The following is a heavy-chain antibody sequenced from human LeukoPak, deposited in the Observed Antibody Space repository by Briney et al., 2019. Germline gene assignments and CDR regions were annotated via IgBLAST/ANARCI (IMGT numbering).Heavy chain of an antibody. CDR2: INHSGST. Sequence: SETLSLTCTVSGGSIRSSSYYWGWIRQPPGKGLEWIGEINHSGSTNYNPSLKSRVTISVDTSKNQFSLKLSSVTAADTAVYYCARGSRNIVVVPAAGNFDPWGQGTLVTVSS. V-gene: IGHV4-39*07. CDR3: ARGSRNIVVVPAAGNFDP. J-gene: IGHJ5*02. CDR1: GGSIRSSSYY. D-gene: IGHD2-2*01.